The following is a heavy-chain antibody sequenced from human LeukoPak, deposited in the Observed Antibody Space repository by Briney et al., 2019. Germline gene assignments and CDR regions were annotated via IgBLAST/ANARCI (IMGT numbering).Heavy chain of an antibody. V-gene: IGHV4-39*07. CDR2: ITYRGST. CDR1: GGSITSNSYY. CDR3: ARERREQLLPPYTRSVTYFDY. Sequence: SETLSLTCTVSGGSITSNSYYWGWIRQPPGKGLEWIGSITYRGSTYYNPSLKRRVTISIDTSKNQFSLKLSSVTAADTAVYYCARERREQLLPPYTRSVTYFDYWGQGTLVTVSS. D-gene: IGHD2-2*01. J-gene: IGHJ4*02.